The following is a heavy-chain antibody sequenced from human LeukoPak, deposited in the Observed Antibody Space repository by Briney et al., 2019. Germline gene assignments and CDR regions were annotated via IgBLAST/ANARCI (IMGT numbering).Heavy chain of an antibody. Sequence: PGGSLRLSCAASGFTFSSYRMNWVRQAPGKGLEWVSSISSSSNYIYYADSVKGRFTISRDNAKNSLYLQMNSLRAEDTAVYYCAREAYCSSTSCYGEFDYWGQGTLVTVSS. CDR3: AREAYCSSTSCYGEFDY. J-gene: IGHJ4*02. CDR2: ISSSSNYI. CDR1: GFTFSSYR. V-gene: IGHV3-21*01. D-gene: IGHD2-2*01.